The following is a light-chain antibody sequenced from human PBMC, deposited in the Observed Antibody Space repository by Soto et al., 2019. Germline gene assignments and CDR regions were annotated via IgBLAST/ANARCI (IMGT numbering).Light chain of an antibody. V-gene: IGKV1-39*01. J-gene: IGKJ1*01. CDR1: QSISVY. CDR3: LQFYNFSWT. CDR2: AAS. Sequence: DIQMTQSPSSLSASVGDRITITCRASQSISVYLNWYQQKPGKAPRLLIFAASNLQSGVPSRFSGSGSGTDFTLTISRLQPEDFATYYCLQFYNFSWTFGQGTKVDI.